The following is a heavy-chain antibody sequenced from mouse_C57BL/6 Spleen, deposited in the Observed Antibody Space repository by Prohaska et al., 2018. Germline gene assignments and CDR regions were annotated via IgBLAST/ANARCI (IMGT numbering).Heavy chain of an antibody. CDR2: IDPETGGN. V-gene: IGHV1-15*01. J-gene: IGHJ2*01. CDR3: TRIDY. CDR1: GYTFTDYE. Sequence: QVQLQQSGAELVRPGASVTLSCKASGYTFTDYEMHWVKQTPVHGLEWIGAIDPETGGNAYNQKFKGKARLTADKSASTAYMELRSLTSEDSAVYYCTRIDYWGQGTTLTVSS.